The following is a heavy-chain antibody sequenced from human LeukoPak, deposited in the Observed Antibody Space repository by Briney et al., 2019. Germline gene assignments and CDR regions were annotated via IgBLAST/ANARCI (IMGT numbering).Heavy chain of an antibody. CDR1: GFSLTTSGVS. V-gene: IGHV2-5*01. J-gene: IGHJ3*02. D-gene: IGHD3-10*01. CDR2: IYWNDDK. CDR3: AHRVWVVEFGDGFDI. Sequence: SGPTLVKPTQTLTLTCTFSGFSLTTSGVSVGWIRQPPGKALEWPALIYWNDDKRYSPSLKSRLTITKDTSKNQVVLTMTKMDPVDTGTYYCAHRVWVVEFGDGFDIWGQGTMVTVAS.